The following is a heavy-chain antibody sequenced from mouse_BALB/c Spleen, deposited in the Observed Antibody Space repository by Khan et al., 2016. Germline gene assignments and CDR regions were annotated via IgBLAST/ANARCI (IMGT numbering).Heavy chain of an antibody. CDR3: ARSHDGFAY. CDR2: INTETDEP. J-gene: IGHJ3*01. CDR1: GYTFTDYS. V-gene: IGHV9-2-1*01. Sequence: QIQLVQSGPELKKPGETVKISCKASGYTFTDYSMHWVKQAPGKGLKWMGWINTETDEPTYADDFKGRFAFSLETSASTAYLQINNLKNEDTATYFCARSHDGFAYWGQGTLVTVSA.